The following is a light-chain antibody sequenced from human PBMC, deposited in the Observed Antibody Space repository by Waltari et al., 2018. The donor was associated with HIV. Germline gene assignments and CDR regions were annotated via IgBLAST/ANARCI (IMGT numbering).Light chain of an antibody. Sequence: EILLTQSPATLSVSPGERATLSCRASQGVSNNLAWYQQQPGQPPRLLIYGASTRATGGPARFSGSGAGTDFPFTISSLQSEDFAVYYCQQYNDWPSFGPGTKVDLK. J-gene: IGKJ3*01. CDR1: QGVSNN. CDR3: QQYNDWPS. CDR2: GAS. V-gene: IGKV3-15*01.